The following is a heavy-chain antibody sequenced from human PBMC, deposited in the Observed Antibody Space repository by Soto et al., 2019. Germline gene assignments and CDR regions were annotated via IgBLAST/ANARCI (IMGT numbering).Heavy chain of an antibody. J-gene: IGHJ4*02. CDR3: ARHRGYYDILTGYYTELNFDY. CDR2: IYYSGTT. CDR1: GGSISGSSYY. V-gene: IGHV4-39*01. Sequence: PSETLSLTCTVSGGSISGSSYYWGWIRHPPGKGLEWIGSIYYSGTTYNNPSLKSRVTISVDTSKNQFSLKLSSVTAADTAVYYCARHRGYYDILTGYYTELNFDYWGQGTLVTVSS. D-gene: IGHD3-9*01.